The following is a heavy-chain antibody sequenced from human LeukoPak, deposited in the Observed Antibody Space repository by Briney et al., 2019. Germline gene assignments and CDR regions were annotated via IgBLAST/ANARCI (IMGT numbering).Heavy chain of an antibody. CDR1: GGSISSYY. D-gene: IGHD3-9*01. V-gene: IGHV4-59*01. CDR3: ARDGGKGWLWFDY. Sequence: SETLSLTCTVSGGSISSYYWSWIRQPPGEGLEWIGHGYYSGSTNYNPSLKSRVTISVDTSQNQFSLKVTSVTAADTALYYCARDGGKGWLWFDYWGQGTLVTVSS. J-gene: IGHJ4*02. CDR2: GYYSGST.